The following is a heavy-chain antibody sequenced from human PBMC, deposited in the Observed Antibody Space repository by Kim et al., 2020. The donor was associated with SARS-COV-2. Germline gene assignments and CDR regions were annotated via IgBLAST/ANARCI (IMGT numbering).Heavy chain of an antibody. CDR1: GYSFTSYW. CDR2: IYPGDSDT. Sequence: GESLKISCKGSGYSFTSYWIGWVRQMPGKGLEWMGIIYPGDSDTRYSPSFQGQVTISADKSISTAYLQWSSLKASDTAMYYCARPSYYDSSGYWGDAFDIWGQGTMVTVSS. V-gene: IGHV5-51*01. D-gene: IGHD3-22*01. CDR3: ARPSYYDSSGYWGDAFDI. J-gene: IGHJ3*02.